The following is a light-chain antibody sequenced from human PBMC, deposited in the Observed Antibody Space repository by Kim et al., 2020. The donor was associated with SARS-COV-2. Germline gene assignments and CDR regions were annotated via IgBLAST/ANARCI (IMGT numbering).Light chain of an antibody. CDR3: SSYTTGTTLV. CDR1: SSDVGGYNY. CDR2: EVS. J-gene: IGLJ1*01. Sequence: QSITISCTGTSSDVGGYNYVSWYKQHPGKAPKLMIFEVSNRPSGVSDRFSGSKSGNTASLTISGLQAEDEADYHCSSYTTGTTLVFGTGTKVTVL. V-gene: IGLV2-14*03.